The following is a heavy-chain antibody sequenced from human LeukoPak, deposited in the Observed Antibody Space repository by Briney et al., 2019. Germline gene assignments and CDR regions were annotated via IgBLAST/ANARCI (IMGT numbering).Heavy chain of an antibody. CDR1: GFTFSSYE. CDR3: AKVAHGNWYDY. J-gene: IGHJ5*01. D-gene: IGHD2-8*01. Sequence: SGGSLRLSCAASGFTFSSYEMNWVRQAPGKGLEWVSAISGSGGSTYYADSVRGRFTISRDNSKNTLYLQMNSLRAEDTAVYYCAKVAHGNWYDYWGQGTLVTVSS. CDR2: ISGSGGST. V-gene: IGHV3-23*01.